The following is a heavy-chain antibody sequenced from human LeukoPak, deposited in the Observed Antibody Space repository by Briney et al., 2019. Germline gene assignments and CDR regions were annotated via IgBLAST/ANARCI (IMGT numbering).Heavy chain of an antibody. J-gene: IGHJ5*02. CDR2: IYSGGDT. V-gene: IGHV3-53*01. D-gene: IGHD2-2*02. CDR1: GFTVSSSH. Sequence: GGSLRLSCAASGFTVSSSHMTWVRQAVGKGLEWVSFIYSGGDTSYADSVKGRFTISRDNAKNLLFLQMNSLRPEDTAVYYCARDWYCSSSICYTDRNWFDPWGQGTLVTVSS. CDR3: ARDWYCSSSICYTDRNWFDP.